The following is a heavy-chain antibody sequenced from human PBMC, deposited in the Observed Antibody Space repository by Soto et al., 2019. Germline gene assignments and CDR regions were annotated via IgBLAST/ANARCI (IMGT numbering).Heavy chain of an antibody. CDR1: GGTFSSYA. J-gene: IGHJ4*02. V-gene: IGHV1-69*13. CDR3: ARDKVGDSSGYHYPYFDY. Sequence: GASLKVSCKASGGTFSSYAISWVRQAPGQGLEWMGGIIPIFGTANYAQKFQGRVTITADESTSTAYMELSSLRSEDTAVYYCARDKVGDSSGYHYPYFDYWGQGTLVTVSS. D-gene: IGHD3-22*01. CDR2: IIPIFGTA.